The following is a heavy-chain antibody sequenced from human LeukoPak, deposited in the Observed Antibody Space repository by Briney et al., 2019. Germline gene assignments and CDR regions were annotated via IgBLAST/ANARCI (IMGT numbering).Heavy chain of an antibody. CDR1: GYTFSSYW. V-gene: IGHV3-74*01. CDR2: INEDGSST. Sequence: PGGSLILSCAASGYTFSSYWMYWVRQGAGNGLVWVSRINEDGSSTSYAESVRGRFTISRDNAKNTLYLQMNSLRAEDAAVYYCTTDTFGARDSWGQGTLVTVSS. J-gene: IGHJ4*02. CDR3: TTDTFGARDS. D-gene: IGHD3-10*01.